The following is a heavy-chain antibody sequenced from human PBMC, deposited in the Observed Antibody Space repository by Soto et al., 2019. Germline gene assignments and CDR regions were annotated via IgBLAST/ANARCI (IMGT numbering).Heavy chain of an antibody. D-gene: IGHD3-22*01. CDR2: ISSSSSYI. J-gene: IGHJ4*02. V-gene: IGHV3-21*01. CDR1: GFTFSSYS. Sequence: GGSLRLSCAASGFTFSSYSMNWVRQAPGKGLEWVSSISSSSSYIYYADSVKGRFTISRDNAKNSLYLQMNSLRAEDTAVYYCARDPASIYDSSGYPSQTPIDYWGQGTLVTVSS. CDR3: ARDPASIYDSSGYPSQTPIDY.